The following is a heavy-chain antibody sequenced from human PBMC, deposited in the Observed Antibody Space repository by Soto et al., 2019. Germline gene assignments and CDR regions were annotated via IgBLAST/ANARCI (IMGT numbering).Heavy chain of an antibody. CDR3: AREGTTVDSYYYYGMDV. J-gene: IGHJ6*02. CDR2: IYYSGST. D-gene: IGHD1-1*01. Sequence: QVQLQESGPGLVKPSETLSLTCAVSGGSISSCYWSWIRQPPGKGLEWIGYIYYSGSTNYNPSLKSRVTISVDTSKNQFSLKLSSVTAADTAVYYCAREGTTVDSYYYYGMDVWGQGTTVTVSS. CDR1: GGSISSCY. V-gene: IGHV4-59*01.